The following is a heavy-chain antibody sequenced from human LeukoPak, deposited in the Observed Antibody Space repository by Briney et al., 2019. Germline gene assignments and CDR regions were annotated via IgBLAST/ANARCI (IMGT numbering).Heavy chain of an antibody. V-gene: IGHV1-18*01. CDR1: GYTFTIYG. J-gene: IGHJ4*02. Sequence: ASGKLCFKASGYTFTIYGISWVRQAPGPGLEWMGWISVYNGNTNYAQKLQGRVTMTTDTSTSTAYMQLRSLRSDDTAVYYCARDLSSYIVVVPAAMASFDYWGQGTLVTVSS. CDR2: ISVYNGNT. D-gene: IGHD2-2*01. CDR3: ARDLSSYIVVVPAAMASFDY.